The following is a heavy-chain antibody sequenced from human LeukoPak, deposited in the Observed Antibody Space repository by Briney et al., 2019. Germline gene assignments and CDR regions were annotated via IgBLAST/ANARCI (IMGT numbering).Heavy chain of an antibody. CDR1: GLTFSSYA. V-gene: IGHV3-23*01. D-gene: IGHD6-19*01. Sequence: GGSLRLSCAASGLTFSSYAMSWVRQAPGKGLEWVSAISGSGGSTYYADSVKGRFTISRDNSKNTLYLQMNSLRAEDTAVYYCAKDPGYSSGWYFSTWGQGTLVTVSS. CDR2: ISGSGGST. J-gene: IGHJ5*02. CDR3: AKDPGYSSGWYFST.